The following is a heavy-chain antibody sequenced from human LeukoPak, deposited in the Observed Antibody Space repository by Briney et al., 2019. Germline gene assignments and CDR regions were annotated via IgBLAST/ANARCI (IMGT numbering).Heavy chain of an antibody. V-gene: IGHV1-46*01. CDR2: VHPSSGST. CDR3: ARGGDSGYDPFDY. CDR1: GYTFTSYY. J-gene: IGHJ4*02. Sequence: ASVTVSCKASGYTFTSYYMHWVRQAPGQGLEWMGIVHPSSGSTNYPQKFQGRVTMTRDTSTTTVYMVLSSLRSDDTAVCYCARGGDSGYDPFDYWGQGTLVTVSS. D-gene: IGHD5-12*01.